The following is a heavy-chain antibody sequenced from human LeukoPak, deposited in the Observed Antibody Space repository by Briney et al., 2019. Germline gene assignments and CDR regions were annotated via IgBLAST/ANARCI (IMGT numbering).Heavy chain of an antibody. CDR2: IYYSGST. CDR3: ATEGFFYGYHGLDL. V-gene: IGHV4-59*01. CDR1: GGSISSYY. D-gene: IGHD5-18*01. J-gene: IGHJ3*01. Sequence: SETLSLTCTVSGGSISSYYWSWIRQPPGKGLEWIGYIYYSGSTNYNPSLKSRVTISVDTSKNQFSLKLSSVTAADTAVYYCATEGFFYGYHGLDLWGQGTMVTVSS.